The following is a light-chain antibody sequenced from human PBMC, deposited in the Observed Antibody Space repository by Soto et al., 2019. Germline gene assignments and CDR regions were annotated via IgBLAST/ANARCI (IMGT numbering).Light chain of an antibody. CDR2: GTS. V-gene: IGKV3-20*01. CDR3: QQYGSSLFT. J-gene: IGKJ3*01. CDR1: QSVSSKY. Sequence: EIVLTQSPGTLSLSPGERATLSCRASQSVSSKYLAWYQQNPGQAPRVLIYGTSIRASGVPGRFSGGGSGTDFTLTITRLEPEDFAVYYCQQYGSSLFTFGPGTKVDFK.